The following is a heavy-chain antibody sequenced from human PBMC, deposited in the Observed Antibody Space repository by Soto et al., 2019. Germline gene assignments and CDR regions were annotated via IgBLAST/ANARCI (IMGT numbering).Heavy chain of an antibody. Sequence: QVHLVESGGGVVQPGRSLRLTCAASGFTLSSYAMHWVRQAPGKGLEWVAVISYDGSNKYYADSVKGRFTISRDNSKNTLYLQMNSLRAEDTAVYYCAREGGDGYNWGDYWGQGTLVTVSS. CDR1: GFTLSSYA. CDR2: ISYDGSNK. D-gene: IGHD5-12*01. CDR3: AREGGDGYNWGDY. V-gene: IGHV3-30-3*01. J-gene: IGHJ4*02.